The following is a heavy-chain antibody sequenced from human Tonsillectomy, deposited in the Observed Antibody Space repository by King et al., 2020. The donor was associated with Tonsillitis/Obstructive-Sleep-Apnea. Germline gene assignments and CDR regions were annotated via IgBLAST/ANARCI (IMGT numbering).Heavy chain of an antibody. J-gene: IGHJ3*02. CDR1: GFTFSNYA. D-gene: IGHD2-21*02. V-gene: IGHV3-23*04. CDR3: AKDQVVTAINDPFDI. CDR2: ISGSGGST. Sequence: VQLVESGGGLVQPGGSLRLSCAASGFTFSNYAMNWVRQAPGKGLEWVSSISGSGGSTYYADSVKGRFTISRDNSKNTLYLQLNSLRAEDTAVYYCAKDQVVTAINDPFDIWGKGTMVTVSS.